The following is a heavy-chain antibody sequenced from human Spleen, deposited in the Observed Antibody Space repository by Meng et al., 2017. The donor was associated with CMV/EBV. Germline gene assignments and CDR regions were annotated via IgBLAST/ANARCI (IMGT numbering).Heavy chain of an antibody. J-gene: IGHJ4*02. CDR3: ARDSGSFWGGFDY. CDR1: GYIFTAHY. D-gene: IGHD1-26*01. V-gene: IGHV1-2*06. CDR2: INPNNGVT. Sequence: CKASGYIFTAHYIHWMRQDPGQGLEWMGRINPNNGVTEYAQKFQVRVTMTRDSSISTVYMELSRLTSDDAAFYYCARDSGSFWGGFDYWGQGTLVTVSS.